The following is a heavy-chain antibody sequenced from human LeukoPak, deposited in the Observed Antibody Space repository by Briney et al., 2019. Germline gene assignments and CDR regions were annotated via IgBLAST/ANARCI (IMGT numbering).Heavy chain of an antibody. CDR2: IYHSGLT. J-gene: IGHJ5*02. CDR1: GGSISSTNW. D-gene: IGHD4-17*01. CDR3: ARHQDRDYGDLT. V-gene: IGHV4-4*02. Sequence: SETLSLTCAVSGGSISSTNWWSWVRQPPGKGLECIGEIYHSGLTHYNPSHKSRVTISVDKSKNQFSLRLNSVTAADTAVYYCARHQDRDYGDLTWGQGTLVTVSS.